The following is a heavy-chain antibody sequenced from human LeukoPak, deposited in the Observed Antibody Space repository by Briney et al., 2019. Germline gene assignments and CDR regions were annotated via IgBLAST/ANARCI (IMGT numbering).Heavy chain of an antibody. D-gene: IGHD2-2*02. J-gene: IGHJ5*02. CDR3: ARESIVVVPAAIPWFDP. Sequence: ASVKVSCKASGGTFSSYAISWVRQAPGQGLEWMGGIIPIFGTANYAQKFQGRVTITADKSTSTAYMELSSLRSEDTAVYYCARESIVVVPAAIPWFDPWGQGTLVTVSS. CDR2: IIPIFGTA. V-gene: IGHV1-69*06. CDR1: GGTFSSYA.